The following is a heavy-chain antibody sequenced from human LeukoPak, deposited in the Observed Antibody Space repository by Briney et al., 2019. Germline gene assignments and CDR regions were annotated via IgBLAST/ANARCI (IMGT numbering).Heavy chain of an antibody. CDR2: ISSSSSYI. J-gene: IGHJ4*02. D-gene: IGHD6-13*01. CDR3: ARVSQLRVDY. CDR1: GFTFSSYS. V-gene: IGHV3-21*01. Sequence: GGSLRLSCAASGFTFSSYSMNWVRQAPGKGREWVSSISSSSSYIYYADSVKGRFTISRDNAKNSLYLQMNSLRAEDTAVYYCARVSQLRVDYWGQGTLVTVSS.